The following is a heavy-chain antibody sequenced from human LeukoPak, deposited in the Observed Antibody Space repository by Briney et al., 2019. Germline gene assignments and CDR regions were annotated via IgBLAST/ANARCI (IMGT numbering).Heavy chain of an antibody. Sequence: GGSLRLSCAASGFRFSIYAMNWVRQAPGRGLEWISYIDSGGNDILYAGSVKGRFTISRDDAKNSLFLPMTSLRARDRAGHYWARDSNPPQLIDFWGQGTQVTVSA. D-gene: IGHD1-1*01. CDR3: ARDSNPPQLIDF. V-gene: IGHV3-21*05. CDR2: IDSGGNDI. CDR1: GFRFSIYA. J-gene: IGHJ4*02.